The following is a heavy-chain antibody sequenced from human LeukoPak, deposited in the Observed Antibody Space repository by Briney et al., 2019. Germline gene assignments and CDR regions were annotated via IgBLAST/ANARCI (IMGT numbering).Heavy chain of an antibody. Sequence: GGSLRLSCAASGFTFSDYYMSWIRQAPGKGLEWVSFISSSGSTIYYADSVKGRFTISRDNAKNSLYLQMNSLRAEDTAVYYCARDRSGSYHAAFDYWGQGTLVTVSS. D-gene: IGHD1-26*01. J-gene: IGHJ4*02. CDR1: GFTFSDYY. V-gene: IGHV3-11*01. CDR3: ARDRSGSYHAAFDY. CDR2: ISSSGSTI.